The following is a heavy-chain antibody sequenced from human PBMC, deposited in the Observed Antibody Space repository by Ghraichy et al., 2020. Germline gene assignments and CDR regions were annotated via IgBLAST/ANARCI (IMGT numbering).Heavy chain of an antibody. V-gene: IGHV4-34*01. CDR3: ARVLSSGSYGMDV. J-gene: IGHJ6*02. D-gene: IGHD3-22*01. CDR2: INHSGST. CDR1: GGSFSGYY. Sequence: SETLSLTCAVYGGSFSGYYWSWIRQPPGKGLEWIGEINHSGSTNYNPSLKSRVTISVDTSKNQFSLKLSSVTAADTAVYYCARVLSSGSYGMDVWGQGTTVTVSS.